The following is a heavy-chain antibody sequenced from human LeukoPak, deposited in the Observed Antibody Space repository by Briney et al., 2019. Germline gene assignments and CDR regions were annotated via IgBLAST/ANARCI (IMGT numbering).Heavy chain of an antibody. V-gene: IGHV3-11*01. D-gene: IGHD3-22*01. Sequence: PGGSLRLSCAASGFTFSDYCMSWIRQAPGKGLEWVSYISSSGSTIYYADSVKGRFTISRDNAKNSLYLQMNSLRAEDTAVYYCASTGYYDSSFDYWGQGTLVTVSS. CDR2: ISSSGSTI. CDR1: GFTFSDYC. CDR3: ASTGYYDSSFDY. J-gene: IGHJ4*02.